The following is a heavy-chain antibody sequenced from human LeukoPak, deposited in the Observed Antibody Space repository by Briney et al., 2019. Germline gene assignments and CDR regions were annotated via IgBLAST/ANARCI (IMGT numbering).Heavy chain of an antibody. Sequence: PRGSLRLSCAASVFTVSSNYMSGVRQAPGKGLEWVSVIYSGGSTYYADSVKGRFTISRDNSKNTLYLQMNSLRAADTAVYYCARGPSYYDFWSGLRGRNDYYYYMDVWGKGTTVTVSS. J-gene: IGHJ6*03. CDR1: VFTVSSNY. D-gene: IGHD3-3*01. CDR3: ARGPSYYDFWSGLRGRNDYYYYMDV. V-gene: IGHV3-53*01. CDR2: IYSGGST.